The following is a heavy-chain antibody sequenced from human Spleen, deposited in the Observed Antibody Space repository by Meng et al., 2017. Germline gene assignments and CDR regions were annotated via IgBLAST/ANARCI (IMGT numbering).Heavy chain of an antibody. D-gene: IGHD6-13*01. CDR1: GCSIGSSNW. Sequence: GRGWVKPWGPLSLPCAVAGCSIGSSNWWIWVRQPPGQGLEWIGEIYHSGSTNYTPSLKSRVTISVDTSKNQFSLNLSSVTAADTAVYYCARGPKQQLVRGLVYFHYWGQGTLVTVSS. CDR3: ARGPKQQLVRGLVYFHY. J-gene: IGHJ4*02. V-gene: IGHV4-4*02. CDR2: IYHSGST.